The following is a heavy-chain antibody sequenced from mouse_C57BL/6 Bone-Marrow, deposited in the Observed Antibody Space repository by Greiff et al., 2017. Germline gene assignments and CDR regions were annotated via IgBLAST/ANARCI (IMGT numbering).Heavy chain of an antibody. V-gene: IGHV5-6*01. D-gene: IGHD2-2*01. CDR3: ARQERSMVTSYWYFDV. CDR1: GFTFSSSG. Sequence: EVMLVESGGDLVKPGGSLKLSCAASGFTFSSSGMSWVRQTPDKRLEWVATISSGGSYTYYPDSVKGRFTISRDNDKNTLYLQMSSLKSEDTAMYYCARQERSMVTSYWYFDVWGTGTTVTVSS. J-gene: IGHJ1*03. CDR2: ISSGGSYT.